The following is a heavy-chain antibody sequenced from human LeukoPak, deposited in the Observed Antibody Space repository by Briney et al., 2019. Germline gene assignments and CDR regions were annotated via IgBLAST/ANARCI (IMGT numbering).Heavy chain of an antibody. CDR2: INPNSGGT. D-gene: IGHD5-18*01. V-gene: IGHV1-2*02. J-gene: IGHJ4*02. CDR1: GYTFTSYG. Sequence: GASVKVSCKASGYTFTSYGISWVRQAPGQGLEWMGWINPNSGGTNYAQKFQGRVTMTRDTSISTAYMELSRLRSDDTAVYYCARVGGYSYGYSDYWGQGTLVTVSS. CDR3: ARVGGYSYGYSDY.